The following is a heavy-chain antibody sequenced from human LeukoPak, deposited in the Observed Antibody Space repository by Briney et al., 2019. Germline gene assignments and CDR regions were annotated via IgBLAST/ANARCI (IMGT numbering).Heavy chain of an antibody. V-gene: IGHV1-2*02. Sequence: GASVKVSCKASGYTFTGYYMHWVRQAPGQGLEWMGWINPNSGGTNYAQKFQGRVTMTRYTSISTAYMELSRLRSDDTAVYYCARNRDRLLFYYMDVWGKGTTVTVSS. J-gene: IGHJ6*03. CDR2: INPNSGGT. CDR1: GYTFTGYY. CDR3: ARNRDRLLFYYMDV. D-gene: IGHD1-26*01.